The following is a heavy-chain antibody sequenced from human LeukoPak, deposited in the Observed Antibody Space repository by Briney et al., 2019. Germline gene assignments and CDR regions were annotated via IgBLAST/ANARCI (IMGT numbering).Heavy chain of an antibody. J-gene: IGHJ5*02. Sequence: GGSLRLSCAASGFTFSSYGMHWVRQAPGKGLEWVANIKQDGTEKDYVDSVKGRFIISRDNAKNSLYLQMNSLRAEDTAVYYCVRGHGWFDPWGQGTLVTVSS. V-gene: IGHV3-7*01. CDR1: GFTFSSYG. CDR3: VRGHGWFDP. CDR2: IKQDGTEK.